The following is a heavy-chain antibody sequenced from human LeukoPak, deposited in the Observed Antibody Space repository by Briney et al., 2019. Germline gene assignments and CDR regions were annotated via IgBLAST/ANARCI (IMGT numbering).Heavy chain of an antibody. V-gene: IGHV1-69*05. D-gene: IGHD3-10*01. Sequence: GSSVKVSCKASGGTFSSYAISWVRQAPGQGLEWMGRIIPIFGTANYAQKFQGRVTITTDESTSTAYMELSSLGSEDTAVYYCARRGEVSQAEFDYWGQGTLVTVSS. J-gene: IGHJ4*02. CDR3: ARRGEVSQAEFDY. CDR1: GGTFSSYA. CDR2: IIPIFGTA.